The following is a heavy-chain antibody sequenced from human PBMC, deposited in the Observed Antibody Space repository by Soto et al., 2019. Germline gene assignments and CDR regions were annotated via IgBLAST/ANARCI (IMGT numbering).Heavy chain of an antibody. CDR1: GGSISSSSYY. V-gene: IGHV4-39*01. J-gene: IGHJ6*02. Sequence: SETLSLTCSVSGGSISSSSYYWGWIRQPPGKGLEWIGSIYYSGSTYYNPSLKSRVTISVDTSKNQFSLKLSSVTAADTAVYYCARLLRHNYYGMDVWGQGTTVTVSS. CDR2: IYYSGST. CDR3: ARLLRHNYYGMDV. D-gene: IGHD5-12*01.